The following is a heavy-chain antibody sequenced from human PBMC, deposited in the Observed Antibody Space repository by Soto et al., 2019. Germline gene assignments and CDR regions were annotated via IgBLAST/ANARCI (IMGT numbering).Heavy chain of an antibody. CDR1: GGSISSISHS. D-gene: IGHD1-1*01. J-gene: IGHJ4*02. CDR3: ARLVTGTQNYLYF. V-gene: IGHV4-39*02. CDR2: IFYNGIT. Sequence: SETLSLTCTVSGGSISSISHSWGWIRQSPGQGLEWIGNIFYNGITYYNPSLKSRVTISADTSKNHFSLKLRAVTVADTAVYSCARLVTGTQNYLYFWGQRSLGSVSS.